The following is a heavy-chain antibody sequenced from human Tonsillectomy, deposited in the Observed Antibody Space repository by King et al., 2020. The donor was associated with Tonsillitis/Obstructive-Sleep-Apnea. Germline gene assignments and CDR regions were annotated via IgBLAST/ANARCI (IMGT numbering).Heavy chain of an antibody. Sequence: LQLQESGPGLVKPSETLSLTCTVSGGSISSSSYYWGWIRQPPGKGLEWIGSIYYSGSTYYNPSLKSRVTISVDTSKNQFSLKLSSVTAADTAVYYCARKTDYFFYGMDVWGQGTTVTVSS. CDR1: GGSISSSSYY. J-gene: IGHJ6*02. CDR3: ARKTDYFFYGMDV. CDR2: IYYSGST. D-gene: IGHD1-14*01. V-gene: IGHV4-39*07.